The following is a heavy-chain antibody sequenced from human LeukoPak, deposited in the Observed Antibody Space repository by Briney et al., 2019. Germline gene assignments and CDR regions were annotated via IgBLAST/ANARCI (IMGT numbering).Heavy chain of an antibody. CDR1: RFTFSSYD. D-gene: IGHD3-10*01. CDR3: AKAIYGSGTYLFDY. Sequence: PGGSLRLSCAASRFTFSSYDMTWVRQAPGKGLEWVPAISGSGGSTYYADSVEGRFTISRDNSKNTLYLQMNSLRAEDTAVYYCAKAIYGSGTYLFDYWGQGTLVTVSS. V-gene: IGHV3-23*01. J-gene: IGHJ4*02. CDR2: ISGSGGST.